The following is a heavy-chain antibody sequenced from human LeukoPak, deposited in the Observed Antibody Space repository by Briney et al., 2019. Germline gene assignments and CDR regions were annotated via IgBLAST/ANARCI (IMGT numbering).Heavy chain of an antibody. CDR2: IYTSGNT. V-gene: IGHV4-61*02. J-gene: IGHJ6*03. CDR3: ARARIYCSSTSCYPPYYMDV. Sequence: SQTLSLTCTVSGGSISRSSFYWSWIRQPAGKGLEWIGRIYTSGNTNYNPSHQSRASISIDTSKNQFSLKLSSVTAADTAVYYCARARIYCSSTSCYPPYYMDVWGKGTTVTVSS. D-gene: IGHD2-2*01. CDR1: GGSISRSSFY.